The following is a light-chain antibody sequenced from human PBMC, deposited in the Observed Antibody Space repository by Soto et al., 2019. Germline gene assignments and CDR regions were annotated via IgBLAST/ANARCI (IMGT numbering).Light chain of an antibody. CDR3: LQDYNYPLT. J-gene: IGKJ4*01. CDR1: QGIRND. CDR2: ATS. V-gene: IGKV1-6*01. Sequence: AIHMTQSPSSLSSSVGDRVTITCRTSQGIRNDLGWYQQKPGKAPKLLIYATSSLQSGVPSRFSGSGSGTDFTLTISSLQPEDFATYYCLQDYNYPLTFGQGTKVDIK.